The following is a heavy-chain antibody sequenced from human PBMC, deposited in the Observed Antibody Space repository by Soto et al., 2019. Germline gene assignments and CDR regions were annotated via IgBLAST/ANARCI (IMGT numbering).Heavy chain of an antibody. D-gene: IGHD3-10*02. J-gene: IGHJ6*02. CDR1: GYTFTSYG. CDR3: ARETSLFGELLYYYYGMDV. V-gene: IGHV1-18*01. CDR2: ISAYNGNT. Sequence: ASVKVSCKASGYTFTSYGISWVRQAPGQGLEWMGWISAYNGNTNYAQKLQGRVTMTTDTSTSTAYMELRSLRSDDTAVYYCARETSLFGELLYYYYGMDVWGQGTTVTVSS.